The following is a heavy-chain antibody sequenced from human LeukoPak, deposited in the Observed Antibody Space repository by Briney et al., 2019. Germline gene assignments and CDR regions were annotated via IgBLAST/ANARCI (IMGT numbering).Heavy chain of an antibody. J-gene: IGHJ4*02. CDR2: IGATGGLI. CDR3: AAKILGSAPFDF. CDR1: GFTFSTYG. V-gene: IGHV3-23*01. D-gene: IGHD3-10*01. Sequence: GGSLRLSCAASGFTFSTYGMTWVRQVPGNRLEWVSSIGATGGLISYADSVKGRFTVSSSEKTFYLQMNSLRAEDTAVYFCAAKILGSAPFDFWGQGTLVTVSA.